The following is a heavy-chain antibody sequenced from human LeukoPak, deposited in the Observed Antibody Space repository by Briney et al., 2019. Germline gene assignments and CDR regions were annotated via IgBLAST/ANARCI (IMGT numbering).Heavy chain of an antibody. Sequence: PGGSLTLSCAGSGFSFSSYCMHWVRPAPGKGLEWIAFIRSDGSNKYYADSVKGRFTISRDNSKNTLYLQMNSLRAEDTAVYYCARILDSAWGELGYWGQGTLVTVSS. CDR2: IRSDGSNK. V-gene: IGHV3-30*02. CDR1: GFSFSSYC. CDR3: ARILDSAWGELGY. D-gene: IGHD6-19*01. J-gene: IGHJ4*02.